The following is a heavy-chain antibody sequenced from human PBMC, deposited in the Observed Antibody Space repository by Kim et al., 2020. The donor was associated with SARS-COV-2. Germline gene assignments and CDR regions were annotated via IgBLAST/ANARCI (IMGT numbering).Heavy chain of an antibody. Sequence: SETLSLTCTVSGGSISSSSYYWGWIRQPPGKGLEWIGSIYYSGSTYYNPSLKSRVTISVDTSKNQFSLKLSPVTAADTAVYYCARHSLRFLEWANWFDPWGQRTLVTVSS. CDR3: ARHSLRFLEWANWFDP. CDR1: GGSISSSSYY. V-gene: IGHV4-39*01. J-gene: IGHJ5*02. D-gene: IGHD3-3*01. CDR2: IYYSGST.